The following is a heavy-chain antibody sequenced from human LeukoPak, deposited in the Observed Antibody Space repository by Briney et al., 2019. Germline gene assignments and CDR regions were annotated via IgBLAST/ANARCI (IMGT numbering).Heavy chain of an antibody. Sequence: GGSLRLSCTASGFTFGDYAMTWVRQAPGKGLEWVSYISSSSSTIYYADSVKGRFTISRDNAKNSLYLQMNSLRAEDTAVYYCARDSSSWYGNWFDPWGQGTLVTVSS. D-gene: IGHD6-13*01. CDR1: GFTFGDYA. CDR3: ARDSSSWYGNWFDP. V-gene: IGHV3-48*01. J-gene: IGHJ5*02. CDR2: ISSSSSTI.